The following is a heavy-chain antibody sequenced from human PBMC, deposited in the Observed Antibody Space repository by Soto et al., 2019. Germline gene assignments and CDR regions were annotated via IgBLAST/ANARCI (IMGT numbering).Heavy chain of an antibody. D-gene: IGHD3-22*01. Sequence: EVQLVESGGGLVQPGGSLRLSCAASGFAVSSNYMTWVRQAPGKGLEVVSVIHSGGDTHYADSVRGSFTISRDNSTNPLYLQLHSLSAAATAVSYCARSRTFTTYAVMHVWCQVTTVTLSS. CDR3: ARSRTFTTYAVMHV. V-gene: IGHV3-66*01. J-gene: IGHJ6*02. CDR2: IHSGGDT. CDR1: GFAVSSNY.